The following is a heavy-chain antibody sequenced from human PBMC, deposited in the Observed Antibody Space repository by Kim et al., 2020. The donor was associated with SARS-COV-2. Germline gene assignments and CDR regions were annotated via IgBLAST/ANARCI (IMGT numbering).Heavy chain of an antibody. CDR2: INPNTGGT. D-gene: IGHD2-2*01. V-gene: IGHV1-2*06. CDR3: AREKPVVSGYAFDF. CDR1: GYTFTGCY. J-gene: IGHJ4*02. Sequence: ASVKVSCKTSGYTFTGCYMHWVRQAPGQGLEWMGRINPNTGGTNYAQRFKGRVTMTRDTSISTVYMEVSSLRSDDTAVYFCAREKPVVSGYAFDFWGQG.